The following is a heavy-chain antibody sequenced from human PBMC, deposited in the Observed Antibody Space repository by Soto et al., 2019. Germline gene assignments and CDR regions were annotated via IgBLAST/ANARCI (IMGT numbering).Heavy chain of an antibody. CDR1: GYTFTSYG. V-gene: IGHV1-18*01. CDR3: ARDQRWAGGSGSTWYFDL. J-gene: IGHJ2*01. Sequence: QVQLVQSGAEVKKPGASVKVSCKASGYTFTSYGISWVRRAPGQGLEWMGWISAYNGNTNYAQKLQGRVTMTTDTSTSTAYMELRSLRSDDTAVYYCARDQRWAGGSGSTWYFDLWGRGTLVTVSS. D-gene: IGHD6-19*01. CDR2: ISAYNGNT.